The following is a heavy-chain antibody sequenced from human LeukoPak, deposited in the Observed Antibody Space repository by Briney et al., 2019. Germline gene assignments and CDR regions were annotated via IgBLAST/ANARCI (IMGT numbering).Heavy chain of an antibody. D-gene: IGHD1-26*01. V-gene: IGHV3-48*01. Sequence: AGGSLRLSCAASGFTFSSYSMNWVRQAPGKGLEWVSYISSSSSTIYYADSVKGRFTISRDNAKNSLYLQMNSLRAEDTTVYYCAREGLKWELFPFFDYWGQGTLVTVSS. CDR3: AREGLKWELFPFFDY. J-gene: IGHJ4*02. CDR2: ISSSSSTI. CDR1: GFTFSSYS.